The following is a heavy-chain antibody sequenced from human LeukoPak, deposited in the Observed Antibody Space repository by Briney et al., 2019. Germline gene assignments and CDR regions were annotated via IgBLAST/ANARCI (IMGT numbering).Heavy chain of an antibody. J-gene: IGHJ5*02. D-gene: IGHD4-23*01. CDR3: ARDNSMHERGWWFDP. CDR2: FDPEHGET. CDR1: GYTLTELS. Sequence: GASVKVSCKVSGYTLTELSMHWVRQAPGKGLEWMGGFDPEHGETIYAEKFQGRIIMTRDMSTTTDYMELSSLKSDDTAVYYCARDNSMHERGWWFDPWGQGTLVTVSS. V-gene: IGHV1-24*01.